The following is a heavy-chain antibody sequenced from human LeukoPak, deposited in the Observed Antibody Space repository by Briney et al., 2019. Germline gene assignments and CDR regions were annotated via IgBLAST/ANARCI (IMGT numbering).Heavy chain of an antibody. J-gene: IGHJ6*02. CDR3: AAGIQLWFNYYGMDV. CDR1: GFTFSSYS. Sequence: GGSLRLSCAASGFTFSSYSMNWVRQAPGKRLEWVSSISSSSSYIYYADSVKGRFTISRDNAKNSLYLQMNSLRAEDTAVYYCAAGIQLWFNYYGMDVWGQGTTVTVSS. CDR2: ISSSSSYI. D-gene: IGHD5-18*01. V-gene: IGHV3-21*01.